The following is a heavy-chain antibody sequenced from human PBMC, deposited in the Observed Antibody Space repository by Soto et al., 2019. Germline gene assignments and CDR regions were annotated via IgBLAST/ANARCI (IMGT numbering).Heavy chain of an antibody. CDR3: ARSGAYCTSITCLFDSV. V-gene: IGHV1-18*01. CDR1: GYTFTSYG. Sequence: QAQLVQSGGEVKKPGASVKVSCRASGYTFTSYGYAWVRQAPGQGLEWMGWISAYNGDTNYAQKFQDRVTLTTDTSTTTAHMELRNLGSDDTAVYYCARSGAYCTSITCLFDSVWGLGTLVTVSS. J-gene: IGHJ4*02. CDR2: ISAYNGDT. D-gene: IGHD2-8*01.